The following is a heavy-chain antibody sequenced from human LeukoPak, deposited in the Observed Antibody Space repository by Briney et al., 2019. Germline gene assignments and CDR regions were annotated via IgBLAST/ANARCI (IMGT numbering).Heavy chain of an antibody. CDR1: GGSFSGYY. V-gene: IGHV4-34*01. CDR3: SKGAAASSSLYNWFDP. J-gene: IGHJ5*02. D-gene: IGHD6-13*01. CDR2: IYYSGNT. Sequence: SETLSLTCAVYGGSFSGYYWSWIRQPPGKGLEWIGSIYYSGNTYYNPSLKSRVTISVDTSKNQFSLKLSSVTAADTAVYYCSKGAAASSSLYNWFDPWGQGTLVTVSS.